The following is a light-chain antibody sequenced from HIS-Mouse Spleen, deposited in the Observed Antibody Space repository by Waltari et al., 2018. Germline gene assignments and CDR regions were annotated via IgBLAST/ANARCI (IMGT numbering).Light chain of an antibody. CDR1: SSDVCGYNY. J-gene: IGLJ1*01. CDR2: DVS. V-gene: IGLV2-11*01. CDR3: CSYAGSYTYV. Sequence: QSALTQPRPVSGSPGQSVTISCTGTSSDVCGYNYVSWYQQHPGKAPKLMIYDVSKRPSGVPDRFSGSKSGNTASLTISGLQAEDEADYYCCSYAGSYTYVFGTGTKVTVL.